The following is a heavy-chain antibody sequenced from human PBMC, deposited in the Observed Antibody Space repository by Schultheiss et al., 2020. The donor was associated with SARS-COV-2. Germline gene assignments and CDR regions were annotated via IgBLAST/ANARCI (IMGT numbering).Heavy chain of an antibody. CDR1: GFTFSSYS. V-gene: IGHV3-21*04. CDR3: ARTYYYDSSGYYPYYFDY. Sequence: GGSLRLSCAASGFTFSSYSMNWVRQAPGKGLEWVSSISSSSSYIYYADSVKGRFTISRDNAKNSLYLQMNSLRAEDTALYYCARTYYYDSSGYYPYYFDYWGQGTLVTVSS. CDR2: ISSSSSYI. J-gene: IGHJ4*02. D-gene: IGHD3-22*01.